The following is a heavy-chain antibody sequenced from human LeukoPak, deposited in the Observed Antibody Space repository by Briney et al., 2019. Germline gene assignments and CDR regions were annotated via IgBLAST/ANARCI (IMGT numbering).Heavy chain of an antibody. Sequence: GGSLRLSCAASGFTFSSYSMNWVRQAPGKGLEWVSSISSSSSYIYYADSVKDRFTISRDNAKNSLYLQMNSLRAEDTAVYYCARSDYYYYGMDVWGQGTTVTVSS. CDR1: GFTFSSYS. J-gene: IGHJ6*02. CDR2: ISSSSSYI. V-gene: IGHV3-21*01. CDR3: ARSDYYYYGMDV.